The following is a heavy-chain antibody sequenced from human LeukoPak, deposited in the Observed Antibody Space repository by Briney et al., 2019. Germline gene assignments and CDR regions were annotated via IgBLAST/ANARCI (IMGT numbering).Heavy chain of an antibody. J-gene: IGHJ6*03. CDR2: IYDSGSA. CDR3: ARTTEGYCRGRSCYSYYYYMDV. D-gene: IGHD2-15*01. Sequence: SETLSLTCTVSGGSISSSNYYWGWIRQPPGKGLEWIGSIYDSGSAYYNPSLKSRVTIAVDTSKNQFSLKLSSVTAADTAVYYCARTTEGYCRGRSCYSYYYYMDVWGKGTTVTVSS. V-gene: IGHV4-39*07. CDR1: GGSISSSNYY.